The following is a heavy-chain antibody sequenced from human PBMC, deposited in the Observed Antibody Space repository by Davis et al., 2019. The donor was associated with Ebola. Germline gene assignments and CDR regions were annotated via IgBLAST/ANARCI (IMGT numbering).Heavy chain of an antibody. Sequence: ASVKVSCKASGYTFTSYVISWVRQAPGQGLEWMGWISAYNDNTNYAQKLQGRVTMTTDTSTSTAYMELRSLGSADTAVYYCARETLLWFRELLGGGGYYFDYWGQGTLVTVSS. V-gene: IGHV1-18*01. J-gene: IGHJ4*02. CDR3: ARETLLWFRELLGGGGYYFDY. D-gene: IGHD3-10*01. CDR2: ISAYNDNT. CDR1: GYTFTSYV.